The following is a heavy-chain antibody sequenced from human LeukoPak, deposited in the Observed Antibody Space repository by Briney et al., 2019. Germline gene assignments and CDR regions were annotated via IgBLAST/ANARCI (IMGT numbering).Heavy chain of an antibody. CDR1: GFTFSSYA. CDR2: ISDSGSST. V-gene: IGHV3-23*01. CDR3: AKKAVGTATGGPFDY. J-gene: IGHJ4*02. D-gene: IGHD1-26*01. Sequence: GGSLRLSCAASGFTFSSYAMSWARQAPGKGLEWVSVISDSGSSTYYADSVKGRFTISRDNSKNTMYLQMNSLKAEDTAVYYCAKKAVGTATGGPFDYWGQGTLVIVSS.